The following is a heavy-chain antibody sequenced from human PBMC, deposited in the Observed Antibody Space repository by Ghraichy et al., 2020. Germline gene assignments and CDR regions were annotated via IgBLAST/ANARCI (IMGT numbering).Heavy chain of an antibody. CDR1: GFTFSSYA. V-gene: IGHV3-23*01. CDR3: AKDNQWLVNRYFDL. J-gene: IGHJ2*01. CDR2: ISGSGGST. D-gene: IGHD6-19*01. Sequence: GGSLRLSCAASGFTFSSYAMSWVRQAPGKGLEWVSAISGSGGSTDYADSVKGRFTISRDNSKNTQYLQMNSLRAEDTAVYYCAKDNQWLVNRYFDLWGRGTLVTVSS.